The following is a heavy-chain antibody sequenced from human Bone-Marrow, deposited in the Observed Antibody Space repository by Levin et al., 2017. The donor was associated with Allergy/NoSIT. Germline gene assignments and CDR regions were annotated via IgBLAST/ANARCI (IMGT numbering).Heavy chain of an antibody. V-gene: IGHV4-39*01. CDR1: GGSITSSSYS. D-gene: IGHD6-6*01. CDR2: IYYSGST. CDR3: ARQISAIPGRPVDY. J-gene: IGHJ4*02. Sequence: SETLSLTCTVSGGSITSSSYSWVWIRQPPGTGLEWIGSIYYSGSTYYNPSLKSRVTISVDTSKNQFSLNLNSVTAADTAVYYCARQISAIPGRPVDYWGQETLVTVSS.